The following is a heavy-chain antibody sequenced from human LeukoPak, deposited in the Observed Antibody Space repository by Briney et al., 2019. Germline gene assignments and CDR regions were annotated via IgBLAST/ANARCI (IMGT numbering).Heavy chain of an antibody. J-gene: IGHJ4*02. Sequence: SETLSLTCTVSGGSISSGGYYWGWIRQPPGKGLEWIGSIYYSGSTYYNPSLKSRVTISVDTSKNQFSLKLSSVTAADTAVYYCARGIAAAGDYDYWGQGTLVTVSS. D-gene: IGHD6-13*01. CDR2: IYYSGST. V-gene: IGHV4-39*01. CDR1: GGSISSGGYY. CDR3: ARGIAAAGDYDY.